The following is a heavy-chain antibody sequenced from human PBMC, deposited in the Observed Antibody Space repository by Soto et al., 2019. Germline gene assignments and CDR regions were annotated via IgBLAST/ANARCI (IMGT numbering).Heavy chain of an antibody. V-gene: IGHV3-33*01. J-gene: IGHJ4*02. CDR2: IWYDGSNK. D-gene: IGHD1-1*01. CDR3: ARELEPQPYFDY. Sequence: GGSLRLSCAASGFTFSSYGMHWVRQAPGKGLEWVAVIWYDGSNKYYADSVKGRFTISRDNSKNTLYLQMNSLRAEDTAVYYCARELEPQPYFDYWGQGTLVTVSS. CDR1: GFTFSSYG.